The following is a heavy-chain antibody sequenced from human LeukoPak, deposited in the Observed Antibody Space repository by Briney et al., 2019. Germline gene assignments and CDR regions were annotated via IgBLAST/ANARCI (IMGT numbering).Heavy chain of an antibody. CDR2: FTSRSRSI. CDR1: GFTFGSYS. V-gene: IGHV3-21*01. J-gene: IGHJ4*02. CDR3: ARDARGYHENSGYYGFDY. D-gene: IGHD3-22*01. Sequence: PGGSLRLSCAASGFTFGSYSMTWVRQAPGKGLEWLSSFTSRSRSIYYADSVKGRFTISRDNTRNSLYLQMDSLRAEDTAVYYCARDARGYHENSGYYGFDYWGQGALVTVSS.